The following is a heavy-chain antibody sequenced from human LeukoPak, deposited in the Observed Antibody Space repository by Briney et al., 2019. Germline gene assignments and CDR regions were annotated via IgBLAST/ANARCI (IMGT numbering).Heavy chain of an antibody. CDR1: GGTLSSYA. CDR3: ARVGGSGYYHHFDY. J-gene: IGHJ4*02. V-gene: IGHV1-69*01. CDR2: IIPNFGTA. D-gene: IGHD3-22*01. Sequence: SVKVSCKASGGTLSSYAISWVRQPPGQGREWMGGIIPNFGTANYAQKLQGRVTITADESTSTAYMELSSLRSEDTAVYYCARVGGSGYYHHFDYWGQGTLVTVPS.